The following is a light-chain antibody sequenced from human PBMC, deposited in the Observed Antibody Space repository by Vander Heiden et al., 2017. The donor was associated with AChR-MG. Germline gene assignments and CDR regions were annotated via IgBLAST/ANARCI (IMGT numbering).Light chain of an antibody. V-gene: IGKV1-8*01. CDR3: QQYYSYL. CDR1: QGISSY. CDR2: AAS. Sequence: AIRITQSPSSLSASTGDRVTITCRASQGISSYLAWYQQKPGKAPKLLIYAASTLQSGVPSRFSGSGSATDFTLTISCLQSEDFATYYCQQYYSYLFGGGTKVEIK. J-gene: IGKJ4*01.